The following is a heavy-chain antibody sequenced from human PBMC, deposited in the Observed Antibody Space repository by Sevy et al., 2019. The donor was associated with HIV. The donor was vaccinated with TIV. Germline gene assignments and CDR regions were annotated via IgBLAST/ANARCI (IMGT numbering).Heavy chain of an antibody. V-gene: IGHV4-59*01. J-gene: IGHJ4*02. CDR1: GGSISSYY. Sequence: SETLSLTCTVSGGSISSYYWSWIRQPPGKGLEWIGYIYYSGSTNYNPSLRSRVTISVDTSKNQFSLKLSPVTAADTAVYYCATYYYGSGSYSYFDYWGQGTLVTVSS. CDR2: IYYSGST. D-gene: IGHD3-10*01. CDR3: ATYYYGSGSYSYFDY.